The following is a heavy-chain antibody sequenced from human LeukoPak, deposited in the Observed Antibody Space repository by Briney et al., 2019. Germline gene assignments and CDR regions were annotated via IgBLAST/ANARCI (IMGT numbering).Heavy chain of an antibody. V-gene: IGHV1-18*01. CDR1: GYTFTSYG. CDR3: ARDDYYDSSGYYPFDY. Sequence: PSLKVPCKASGYTFTSYGISWVRQAPGQGLEWMGWISAYNGNTNYAQKLQGRVTMTTDTSTSTAYMELRSLRSDDTAVYYCARDDYYDSSGYYPFDYWGQGTLVTVSS. D-gene: IGHD3-22*01. CDR2: ISAYNGNT. J-gene: IGHJ4*02.